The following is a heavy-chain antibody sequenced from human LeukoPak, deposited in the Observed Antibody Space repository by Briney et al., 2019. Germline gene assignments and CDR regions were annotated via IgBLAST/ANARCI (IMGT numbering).Heavy chain of an antibody. V-gene: IGHV1-2*02. D-gene: IGHD3-22*01. J-gene: IGHJ4*02. Sequence: ASVKVSCKASGYTFTGYYMHWVRQAPGQGLEWMGWINPNSGGTNYAQKFQGRVTMTRDTSISTAYMELSRLRSDDTAVYYCARSPWYYYDSSIGYYFDYGGQGTLVTVSS. CDR3: ARSPWYYYDSSIGYYFDY. CDR2: INPNSGGT. CDR1: GYTFTGYY.